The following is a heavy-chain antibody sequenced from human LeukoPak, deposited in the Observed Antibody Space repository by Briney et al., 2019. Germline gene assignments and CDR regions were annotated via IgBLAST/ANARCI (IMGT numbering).Heavy chain of an antibody. J-gene: IGHJ4*02. D-gene: IGHD4-23*01. Sequence: PGGSLRLSCAASGFTFSSYWMHWVRQAPGKGLVWVSRINRDGSSTSYADSVKGRFTISRDNAKNTLYLQMNSLRAEDTAVYYCARDLSTVVTPLSFDNWGQGTLVTVSS. CDR2: INRDGSST. CDR3: ARDLSTVVTPLSFDN. CDR1: GFTFSSYW. V-gene: IGHV3-74*01.